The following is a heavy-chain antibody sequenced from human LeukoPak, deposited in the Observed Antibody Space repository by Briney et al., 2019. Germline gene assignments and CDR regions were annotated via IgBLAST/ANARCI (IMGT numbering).Heavy chain of an antibody. D-gene: IGHD2-15*01. CDR1: GFTFSSYA. CDR2: ISSNGGST. Sequence: GGSLRLSCAASGFTFSSYAMHWVRQAPGKGLEYVSAISSNGGSTYYANSVKGRFTISRDNSKNTLYLQMGSLRAEDMAVYYCARSHELLPDYWGQGTLVTVSS. CDR3: ARSHELLPDY. J-gene: IGHJ4*02. V-gene: IGHV3-64*01.